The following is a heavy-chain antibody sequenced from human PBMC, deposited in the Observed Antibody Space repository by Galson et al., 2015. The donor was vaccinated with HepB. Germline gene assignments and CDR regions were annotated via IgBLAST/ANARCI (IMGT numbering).Heavy chain of an antibody. D-gene: IGHD3-3*01. Sequence: SVKVSCKASGGTFSSYAISWVRQAPGQGLEWMGGIIPIFGTANYAQKFQGRVTITADESTSTAYMELSSLRSEDTAVYYCARGPGRDDFWSGYFDYWGQGTLVTVSS. CDR2: IIPIFGTA. J-gene: IGHJ4*02. CDR3: ARGPGRDDFWSGYFDY. V-gene: IGHV1-69*13. CDR1: GGTFSSYA.